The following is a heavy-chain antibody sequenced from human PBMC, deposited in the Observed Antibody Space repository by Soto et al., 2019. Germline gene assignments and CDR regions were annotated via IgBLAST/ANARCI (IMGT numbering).Heavy chain of an antibody. Sequence: GGSLRLSCAASGFTFSSYAMHWVRQAPGKGLEWVAVISYDGSNKYYADSVKGRFTISRDNSKNTLYLQMNGLRAEDTAVYYCARELLPSYGDYGPADYWGQGTLVTVSS. CDR2: ISYDGSNK. D-gene: IGHD4-17*01. V-gene: IGHV3-30-3*01. J-gene: IGHJ4*02. CDR3: ARELLPSYGDYGPADY. CDR1: GFTFSSYA.